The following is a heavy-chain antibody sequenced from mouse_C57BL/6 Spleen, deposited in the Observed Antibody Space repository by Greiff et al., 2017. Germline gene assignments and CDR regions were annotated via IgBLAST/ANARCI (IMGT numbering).Heavy chain of an antibody. CDR2: IDPEDGDT. D-gene: IGHD2-3*01. Sequence: VQLQQSGAELVRPGASVKLSCTASGFNIKDYYMHWVKQRPEQGLEWIGRIDPEDGDTEYAPKFQGKATMPADTSSTTAYLQLSSLTSEDTAVYYCTTLVYDGYYPFDYWGQGTTLTVSS. V-gene: IGHV14-1*01. J-gene: IGHJ2*01. CDR1: GFNIKDYY. CDR3: TTLVYDGYYPFDY.